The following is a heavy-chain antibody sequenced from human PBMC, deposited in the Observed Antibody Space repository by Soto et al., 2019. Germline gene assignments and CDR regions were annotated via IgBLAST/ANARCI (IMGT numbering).Heavy chain of an antibody. J-gene: IGHJ6*02. CDR2: IYYSGST. Sequence: QVRLEESGPGLVKPSETLSLICSVSGGSVNNADYFWSWIRHHPENGLEWIGYIYYSGSTRYNPSFKTRATLSIDTSKNQCSLRLNSGTVADTAVYFCAGDEDYVGSRGGMDVWGRGTTVTV. D-gene: IGHD4-17*01. CDR3: AGDEDYVGSRGGMDV. V-gene: IGHV4-31*03. CDR1: GGSVNNADYF.